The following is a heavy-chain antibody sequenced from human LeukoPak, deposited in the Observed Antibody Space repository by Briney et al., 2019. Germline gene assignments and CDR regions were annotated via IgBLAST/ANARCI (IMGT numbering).Heavy chain of an antibody. J-gene: IGHJ4*02. CDR2: INPNSGGT. Sequence: AASVKVSCKASGYTFTGYYMHWVRQAPGQGLEWMGWINPNSGGTNYAQKFQGRVTMTRDTSISTAYMELSRLRSDGTAVYSCARGVGATSLDYWGQGTLVTVSS. V-gene: IGHV1-2*02. CDR3: ARGVGATSLDY. CDR1: GYTFTGYY. D-gene: IGHD1-26*01.